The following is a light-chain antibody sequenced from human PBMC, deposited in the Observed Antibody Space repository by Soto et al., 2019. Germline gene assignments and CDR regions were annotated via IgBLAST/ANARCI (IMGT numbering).Light chain of an antibody. CDR3: GSNTGSTRFV. CDR2: EVS. V-gene: IGLV2-14*01. CDR1: SSDVGAYNL. J-gene: IGLJ2*01. Sequence: QSALTQPASVSGSPGQSITISCTGSSSDVGAYNLVSWYQQHPGKAPKLIIYEVSNRASGVPDRLSASKSGNTASLTISGLQTEDEADYYCGSNTGSTRFVFGGGTKLTVL.